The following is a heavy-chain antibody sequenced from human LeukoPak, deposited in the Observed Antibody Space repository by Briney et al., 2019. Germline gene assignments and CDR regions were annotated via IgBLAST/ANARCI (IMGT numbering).Heavy chain of an antibody. D-gene: IGHD6-13*01. CDR3: ARVAAAPPLPKYYFDD. V-gene: IGHV4-39*07. J-gene: IGHJ4*02. CDR1: GGSISSSSYY. Sequence: SETLSLTCTVSGGSISSSSYYWGWIRQPPGKGLEWIGSIYYSGSTYYNPSLKSRVTISVDTSKNQFSLKLSSVTAADTAVYYCARVAAAPPLPKYYFDDWGQGTLVTVSS. CDR2: IYYSGST.